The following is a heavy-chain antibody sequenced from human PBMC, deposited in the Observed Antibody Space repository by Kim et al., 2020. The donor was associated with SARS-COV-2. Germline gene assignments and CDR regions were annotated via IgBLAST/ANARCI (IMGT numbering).Heavy chain of an antibody. CDR3: ASQPGVYCSGGSCPQYYFDY. D-gene: IGHD2-15*01. J-gene: IGHJ4*02. V-gene: IGHV1-69*13. CDR2: IIPIFGTA. Sequence: SVKVSCKASGGTFSSYAISWVRQAPGQGLEWMGGIIPIFGTANYAQKFQGRVTITADESTSTAYMELSSLRSEDTAVYYCASQPGVYCSGGSCPQYYFDYWGQGTLVTVSS. CDR1: GGTFSSYA.